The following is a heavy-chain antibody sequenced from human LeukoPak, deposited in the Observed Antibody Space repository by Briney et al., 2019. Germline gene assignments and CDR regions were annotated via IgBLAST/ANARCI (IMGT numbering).Heavy chain of an antibody. Sequence: TGGSLRLSCAASGFTFSSYAMHWVRQAPGKGLEWVAVISYDGSNKYYADSVKGRFTISRDTSKNTLYLQMNSLRAEDTAVYYCARDWAPRGYSFGLPMDYWGQGTLVTVSS. V-gene: IGHV3-30-3*01. D-gene: IGHD5-18*01. CDR3: ARDWAPRGYSFGLPMDY. CDR2: ISYDGSNK. J-gene: IGHJ4*02. CDR1: GFTFSSYA.